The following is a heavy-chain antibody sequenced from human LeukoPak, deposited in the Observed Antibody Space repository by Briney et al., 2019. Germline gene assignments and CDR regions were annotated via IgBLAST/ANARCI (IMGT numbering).Heavy chain of an antibody. J-gene: IGHJ4*02. Sequence: DSVKGRFTISRDNSKNTLYLQMNSLRAEDTAVYYCARVLSGSWLWFWGQGTLVTVSS. D-gene: IGHD5-18*01. V-gene: IGHV3-30*01. CDR3: ARVLSGSWLWF.